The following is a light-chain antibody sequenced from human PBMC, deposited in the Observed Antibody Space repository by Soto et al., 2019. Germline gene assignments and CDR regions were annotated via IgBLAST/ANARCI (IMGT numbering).Light chain of an antibody. CDR2: GSA. CDR1: QIVSITY. J-gene: IGKJ1*01. Sequence: EVVLTQSPFTLSFSPVERSTLSCMASQIVSITYIAWYQDKPGQGPRLLIYGSASRATGIPDRFSGRGSGTDFTLTIIRLEPEDFAVYYCQHYDNSRGTFGQGTKVDIK. V-gene: IGKV3-20*01. CDR3: QHYDNSRGT.